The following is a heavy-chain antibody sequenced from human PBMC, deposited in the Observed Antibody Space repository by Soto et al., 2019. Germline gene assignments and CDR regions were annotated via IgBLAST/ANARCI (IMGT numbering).Heavy chain of an antibody. CDR1: GFTFSSNS. Sequence: DVQLLESGGGLVQPGESLRLSCTASGFTFSSNSMAWVRQAPGKGLDWVSSISDNADRTYYADSVKGRFTFSRDNSRNKMYLQMNSLRAEDTAISYCVILALGKFDYWGQGTLVIVSS. J-gene: IGHJ4*02. V-gene: IGHV3-23*01. CDR2: ISDNADRT. D-gene: IGHD1-26*01. CDR3: VILALGKFDY.